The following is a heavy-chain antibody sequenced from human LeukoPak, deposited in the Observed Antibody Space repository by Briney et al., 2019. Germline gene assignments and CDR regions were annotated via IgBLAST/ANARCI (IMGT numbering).Heavy chain of an antibody. J-gene: IGHJ4*02. CDR2: IYYSGST. CDR1: GDSISSSGDY. Sequence: SETLSLTCTVSGDSISSSGDYWGWIRQPPGKGLEWIGNIYYSGSTYYSPSLKSRLTISVDTSKNQFSLKLSSVTAADTAVYYCARDKYGSSRRSFDYWGQGTLVTVSS. CDR3: ARDKYGSSRRSFDY. D-gene: IGHD6-13*01. V-gene: IGHV4-39*07.